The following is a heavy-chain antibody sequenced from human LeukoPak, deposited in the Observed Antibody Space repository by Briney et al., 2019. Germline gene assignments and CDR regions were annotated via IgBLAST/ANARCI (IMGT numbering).Heavy chain of an antibody. CDR2: INPNSGGT. CDR1: GYTFTSYD. Sequence: ASVKVSCKASGYTFTSYDINWVRQATGQGLEWMGWINPNSGGTNYAQKFQGRVTMTRDTSISTAYMELSRLRSDDTAVYYCARDIVEMATTDAFDIWGQGTMVTVSS. J-gene: IGHJ3*02. V-gene: IGHV1-2*02. CDR3: ARDIVEMATTDAFDI. D-gene: IGHD5-24*01.